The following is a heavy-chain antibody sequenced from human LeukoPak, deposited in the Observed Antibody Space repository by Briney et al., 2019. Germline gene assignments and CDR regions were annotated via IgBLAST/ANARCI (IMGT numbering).Heavy chain of an antibody. CDR3: RSGGNSGFDY. CDR2: IYHSGST. Sequence: SETRSLTCTVSGGSISSGGYYWSWIRQPPGKGLEWIGYIYHSGSTYYNPSLKSRVTISVDRSKNQFSLKLSSVTAADTAVYYCRSGGNSGFDYWGQGTLVTVSS. J-gene: IGHJ4*02. D-gene: IGHD4-23*01. V-gene: IGHV4-30-2*01. CDR1: GGSISSGGYY.